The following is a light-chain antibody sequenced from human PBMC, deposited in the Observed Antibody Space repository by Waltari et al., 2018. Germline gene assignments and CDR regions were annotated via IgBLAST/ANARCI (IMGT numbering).Light chain of an antibody. J-gene: IGKJ2*01. Sequence: MTQSPATLSVSLGERATLPCRASENIKNKLALYQQKPGQAPRLLVFGASTRATGIPDRFSGSGSGTDFTLTISSLQSEDFAVYYCHQYDNWPPTFGQGTKLDI. V-gene: IGKV3-15*01. CDR2: GAS. CDR3: HQYDNWPPT. CDR1: ENIKNK.